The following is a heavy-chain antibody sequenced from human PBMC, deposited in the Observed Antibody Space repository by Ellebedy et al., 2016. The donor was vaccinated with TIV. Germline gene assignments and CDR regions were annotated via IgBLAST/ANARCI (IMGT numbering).Heavy chain of an antibody. D-gene: IGHD4-17*01. CDR2: AYFSGRT. CDR3: ARRIGGGDYAWFDP. CDR1: GGSISSSSYY. J-gene: IGHJ5*02. V-gene: IGHV4-39*01. Sequence: MPSETLSLTCTVSGGSISSSSYYWGWIRRPPGKGLEWIGSAYFSGRTNYNASLKSRVTLAVDTAKNQFSLKMNSVTAADTAVYYCARRIGGGDYAWFDPWGQGILVTVSS.